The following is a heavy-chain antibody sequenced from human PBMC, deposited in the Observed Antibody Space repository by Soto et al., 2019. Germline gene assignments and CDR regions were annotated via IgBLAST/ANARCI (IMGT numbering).Heavy chain of an antibody. CDR3: ARGYPHYYGSGSYYSPQYYFDY. D-gene: IGHD3-10*01. J-gene: IGHJ4*02. Sequence: PSETLSLTCAVSGGSISSGGSSWSWIRQPPGKGLEWIGYIYHSGSTYYNPSLKSRVTISVDTSKNQFSLKLSSVTAADTAVYYCARGYPHYYGSGSYYSPQYYFDYWGQGTLVTVSS. CDR2: IYHSGST. CDR1: GGSISSGGSS. V-gene: IGHV4-30-2*01.